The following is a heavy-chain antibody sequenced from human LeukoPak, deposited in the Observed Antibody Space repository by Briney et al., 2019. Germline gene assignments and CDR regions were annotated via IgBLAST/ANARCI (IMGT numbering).Heavy chain of an antibody. Sequence: GGSLRLSRAASGFTFSSYAMSWVRQAPGKGLEWVSAISGSGGSTYYADSVKGRFTISRDNSKNTLYLQMNSLRAEDTAVYYCAKWAGYYDSSGYNYWGQGTLVTVSS. D-gene: IGHD3-22*01. J-gene: IGHJ4*02. CDR1: GFTFSSYA. V-gene: IGHV3-23*01. CDR3: AKWAGYYDSSGYNY. CDR2: ISGSGGST.